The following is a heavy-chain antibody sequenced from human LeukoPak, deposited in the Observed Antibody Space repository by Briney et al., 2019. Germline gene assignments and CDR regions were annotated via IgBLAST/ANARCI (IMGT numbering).Heavy chain of an antibody. J-gene: IGHJ6*02. CDR3: ARDHYYYYGMDV. Sequence: SETLSLTCTVSGGSISNYFWSWIRQPPGKGLEWLAYVYYTGSSTYNPSLKSRLTISVDTSKSQFSLKLSSVTAADTAVYYCARDHYYYYGMDVWGQGTTVTVSS. CDR2: VYYTGSS. CDR1: GGSISNYF. V-gene: IGHV4-59*01.